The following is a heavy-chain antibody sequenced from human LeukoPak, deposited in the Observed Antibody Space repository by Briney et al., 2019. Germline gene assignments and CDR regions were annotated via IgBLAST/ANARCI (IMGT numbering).Heavy chain of an antibody. CDR1: GGSISSSSYY. CDR2: IYYSGST. V-gene: IGHV4-39*01. D-gene: IGHD1-26*01. CDR3: ARHSGIGMAQLYFDY. J-gene: IGHJ4*02. Sequence: PSETLSLTCTVSGGSISSSSYYWGWIRQPPGKGLEWIGSIYYSGSTYYNPSLKSRVTISVDTSKNQFSLKLGSVTAADTAVYYCARHSGIGMAQLYFDYWGQGTLVTVSS.